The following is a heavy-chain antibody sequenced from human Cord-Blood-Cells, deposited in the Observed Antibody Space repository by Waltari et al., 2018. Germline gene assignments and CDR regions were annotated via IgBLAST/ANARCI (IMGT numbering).Heavy chain of an antibody. J-gene: IGHJ4*02. CDR2: IYYSGST. CDR1: GGPISSISYY. Sequence: QLQLQESGPGLVKPSETLSLTCTVSGGPISSISYYWGWIRQPPGKGLEWIGSIYYSGSTYYNPSLKSRVTISVDTSKNQFSLKLSSVTAADTAVYYCARLGLELTGPFDYWGQGTLVTVSS. V-gene: IGHV4-39*01. CDR3: ARLGLELTGPFDY. D-gene: IGHD7-27*01.